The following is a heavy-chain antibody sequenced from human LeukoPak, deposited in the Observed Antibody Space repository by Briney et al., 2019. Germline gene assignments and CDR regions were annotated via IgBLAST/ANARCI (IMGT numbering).Heavy chain of an antibody. Sequence: PSETLSLTCTVSGGSISSYYWSWSRQPPGKGLEWIGYISYSGSTNYNPSLKSRVTISVDTSKHQFSLKLSAVTAADTAVYYCARGPHKFDYWGQGSLVTVSS. V-gene: IGHV4-59*01. J-gene: IGHJ4*02. CDR2: ISYSGST. CDR1: GGSISSYY. CDR3: ARGPHKFDY.